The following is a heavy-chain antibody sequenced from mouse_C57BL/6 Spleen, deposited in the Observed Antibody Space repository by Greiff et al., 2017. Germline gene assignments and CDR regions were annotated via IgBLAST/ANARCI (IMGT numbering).Heavy chain of an antibody. CDR2: IDPSDSET. CDR3: AREGDGYFFAY. D-gene: IGHD2-3*01. J-gene: IGHJ3*01. V-gene: IGHV1-52*01. CDR1: GYTFTSYW. Sequence: QVQLQQSGAELVRPGSSVKLSCKASGYTFTSYWMHWVKQRPIQGLEWIGNIDPSDSETHYNQKFKDKATLTVDKSSSTAYMQLSSLTSEDSAVYYCAREGDGYFFAYWGQGTLVTVSA.